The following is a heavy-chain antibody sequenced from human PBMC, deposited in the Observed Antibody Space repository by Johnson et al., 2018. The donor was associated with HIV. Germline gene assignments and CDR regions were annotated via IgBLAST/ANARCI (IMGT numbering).Heavy chain of an antibody. CDR3: ARPRVAVLPAGAFDI. J-gene: IGHJ3*02. CDR1: RFTFKTYT. V-gene: IGHV3-30*04. D-gene: IGHD2-2*01. CDR2: ISNDGSHN. Sequence: QVQLVEAGGGVVQPGRSLRLSCAASRFTFKTYTMHWVRQAPGKGLEWVALISNDGSHNYYADSVKGRLPISRDNSKNILYLQMKSLRVEDTGIYYCARPRVAVLPAGAFDIWGPGTMVNVSS.